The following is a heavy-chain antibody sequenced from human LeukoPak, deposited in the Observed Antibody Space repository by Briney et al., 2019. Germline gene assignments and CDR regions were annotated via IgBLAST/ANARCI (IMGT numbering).Heavy chain of an antibody. V-gene: IGHV3-21*01. CDR1: GFTFSSYS. CDR2: ISSSSSYI. D-gene: IGHD5-12*01. CDR3: ARGGSGYAGLTIDY. J-gene: IGHJ4*02. Sequence: GGSLRLSCAASGFTFSSYSMNWVRQAPGKGLEWVSSISSSSSYIYYADSVKGRFTISRDNAKNSLYLQMNSLRAEDTAVYYCARGGSGYAGLTIDYWGQGALVTVSS.